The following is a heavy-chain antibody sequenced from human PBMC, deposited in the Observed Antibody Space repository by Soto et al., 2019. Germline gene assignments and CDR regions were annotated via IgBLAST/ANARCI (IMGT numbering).Heavy chain of an antibody. CDR1: GGSISSGGYS. D-gene: IGHD5-12*01. J-gene: IGHJ4*02. V-gene: IGHV4-30-2*01. Sequence: QLQLQESGSGLVKPSQTLSLTCAVSGGSISSGGYSWSWIRQPPGKGLEWIGYIYHSGSTYYNPSLXGCAXRXIDRSKSQFSLKLRSVTAADTAVYYCAGGPGVARNYWGQGTLVTVSS. CDR3: AGGPGVARNY. CDR2: IYHSGST.